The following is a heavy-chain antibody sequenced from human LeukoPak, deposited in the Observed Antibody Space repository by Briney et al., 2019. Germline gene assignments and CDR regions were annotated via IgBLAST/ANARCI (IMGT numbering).Heavy chain of an antibody. D-gene: IGHD4-17*01. Sequence: SETLSLTCTVSGGSVSSGSYFWSWIRQPPGKGLEWIGYVYYSGSTNYNPSLKSRVAISVDTSKNHFSLKLSSVTAADTAVYYCARESGDYDLDWGQGTLVTVSS. J-gene: IGHJ4*02. V-gene: IGHV4-61*03. CDR2: VYYSGST. CDR3: ARESGDYDLD. CDR1: GGSVSSGSYF.